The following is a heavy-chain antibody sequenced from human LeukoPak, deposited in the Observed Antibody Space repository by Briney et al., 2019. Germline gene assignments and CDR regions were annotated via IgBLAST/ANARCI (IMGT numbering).Heavy chain of an antibody. CDR2: INHSGST. J-gene: IGHJ4*02. CDR3: AGPGAGDLDY. D-gene: IGHD3-10*01. Sequence: SETLSLTCAVYGGSFGVYYWSWIRQPPGKGLEWIGEINHSGSTNYNPSIKNRVTISVDTSKNHFSLKLSSVTAADTAVYYCAGPGAGDLDYWGQGTLVTVSS. V-gene: IGHV4-34*01. CDR1: GGSFGVYY.